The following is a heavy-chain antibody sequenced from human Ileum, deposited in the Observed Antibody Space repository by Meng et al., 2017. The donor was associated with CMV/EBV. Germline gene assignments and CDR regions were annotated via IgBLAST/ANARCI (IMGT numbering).Heavy chain of an antibody. CDR2: ISLGNGQT. D-gene: IGHD7-27*01. CDR3: ARDVWGFDY. CDR1: GYTFTDHN. Sequence: QFHLLQSGAAVKKPXASXKISCKTAGYTFTDHNIGWVRQAPGKGIEWVGWISLGNGQTVYGHKLQGRVTVTTDTSTNTAYMELRNLRSDDTAMYYCARDVWGFDYWGQGTMVTVSS. V-gene: IGHV1-18*04. J-gene: IGHJ4*02.